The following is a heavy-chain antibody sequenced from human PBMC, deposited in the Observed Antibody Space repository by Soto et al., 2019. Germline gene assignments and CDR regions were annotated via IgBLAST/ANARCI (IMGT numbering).Heavy chain of an antibody. CDR2: TYYRSKWYN. CDR1: GDSVSSNSAA. Sequence: SQTLSLTCAISGDSVSSNSAAWNWIRQSPSRGLEWLGRTYYRSKWYNDYAVSVKSRITINPDTSKNQFSLQLNSVTPEDTAVYYCAREEAPAGTSVDWFDPWGQGTLVTVYS. D-gene: IGHD6-13*01. J-gene: IGHJ5*02. CDR3: AREEAPAGTSVDWFDP. V-gene: IGHV6-1*01.